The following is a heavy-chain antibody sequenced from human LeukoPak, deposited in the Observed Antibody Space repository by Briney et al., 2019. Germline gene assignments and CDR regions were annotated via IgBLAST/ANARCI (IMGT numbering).Heavy chain of an antibody. D-gene: IGHD2-15*01. Sequence: SETLSLTCTVSGGSISSSSYYWGWIRQPPGKGLEWIGSIYYSGSTYYNPSLKSRVTISVDTSKNQFSLKLSSVTAADTAVYYCARGVVRGVVAATLGFWGQGTLVTVSS. J-gene: IGHJ4*02. V-gene: IGHV4-39*01. CDR1: GGSISSSSYY. CDR2: IYYSGST. CDR3: ARGVVRGVVAATLGF.